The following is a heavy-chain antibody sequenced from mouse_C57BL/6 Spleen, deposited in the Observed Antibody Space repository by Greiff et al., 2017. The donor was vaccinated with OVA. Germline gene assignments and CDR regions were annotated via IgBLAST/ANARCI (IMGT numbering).Heavy chain of an antibody. CDR1: GFTFSSYG. CDR2: ISSGGGST. V-gene: IGHV5-6*01. Sequence: EVKLLESGGDLVKPGGSLTLSCAASGFTFSSYGMSWVRQTPDKRLEWVATISSGGGSTYYPASVQGRFTISRDNAKNTLYLRMSSLKSEDTAMYYCARHDLDYWGQGTTLTVSS. CDR3: ARHDLDY. J-gene: IGHJ2*01.